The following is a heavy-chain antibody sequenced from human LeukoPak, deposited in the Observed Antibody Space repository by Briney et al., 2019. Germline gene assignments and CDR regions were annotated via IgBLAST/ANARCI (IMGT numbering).Heavy chain of an antibody. CDR1: GFTFSNAW. V-gene: IGHV3-11*04. CDR3: ARSGYDFWI. Sequence: GGSLRLSCAASGFTFSNAWMSWVRQAPGKGLEWVSYISSSGSTIYYADSVKGRFTISRDNAKNSLYLQMNSLRAEDKAVYYCARSGYDFWIWGQGTLVTVSS. J-gene: IGHJ4*02. CDR2: ISSSGSTI. D-gene: IGHD3-3*01.